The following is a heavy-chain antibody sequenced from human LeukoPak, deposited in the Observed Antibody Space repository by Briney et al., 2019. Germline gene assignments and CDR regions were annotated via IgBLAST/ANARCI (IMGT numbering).Heavy chain of an antibody. CDR2: IYYSGST. V-gene: IGHV4-61*01. Sequence: PSETLSLTCTVSGGSLSSGSYYWSWVRQPPGKGLEWLVYIYYSGSTNYNPSLKSRITISVDTSKNQFSLKLSSVTAADTAVYYCARDRYYYGSGSYYNPLDLWGRGTLVTVSS. D-gene: IGHD3-10*01. J-gene: IGHJ2*01. CDR3: ARDRYYYGSGSYYNPLDL. CDR1: GGSLSSGSYY.